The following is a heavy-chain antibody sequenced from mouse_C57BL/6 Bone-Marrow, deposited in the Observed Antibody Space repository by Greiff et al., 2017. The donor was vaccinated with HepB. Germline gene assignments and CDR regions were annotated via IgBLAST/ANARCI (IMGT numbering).Heavy chain of an antibody. CDR3: ARRDGSSSWFAY. J-gene: IGHJ3*01. CDR1: GFTFSSYG. Sequence: EVQRVESGGDLVKPGGSLKLSCAASGFTFSSYGMSWVRQTPDKRLEWVATISSGGSYTYYPDSVKGRFTISRDNAKNTLYLQMSSLKSEDTAMYYCARRDGSSSWFAYWGQGTLVTVSA. D-gene: IGHD1-1*01. CDR2: ISSGGSYT. V-gene: IGHV5-6*01.